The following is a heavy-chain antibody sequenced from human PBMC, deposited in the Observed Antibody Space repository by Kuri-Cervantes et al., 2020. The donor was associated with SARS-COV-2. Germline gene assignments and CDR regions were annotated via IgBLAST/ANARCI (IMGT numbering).Heavy chain of an antibody. CDR2: INHSGST. Sequence: GSLRLSCAAYGESFIGYYWSWVRQPPGKGLEWIGDINHSGSTNYNPSLKSRVTISLDASTNQFSLKLSSVTAADTAVYYCARVFTASFDFWGQGTLVTVSS. J-gene: IGHJ4*02. CDR3: ARVFTASFDF. V-gene: IGHV4-34*01. CDR1: GESFIGYY.